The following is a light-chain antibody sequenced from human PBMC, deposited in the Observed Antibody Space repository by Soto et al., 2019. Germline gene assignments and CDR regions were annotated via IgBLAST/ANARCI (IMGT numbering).Light chain of an antibody. CDR2: DVS. J-gene: IGLJ1*01. V-gene: IGLV2-14*01. Sequence: QSALTQPASVSGSPGQSITISCTGTSSDVGGYNYVSWYQQHPGKAPKFIIYDVSKRPSGVSNRFSGSKSGNTASLTISGLQAEDEADYYCTSYTSSSTYVFGTGTKLTVL. CDR3: TSYTSSSTYV. CDR1: SSDVGGYNY.